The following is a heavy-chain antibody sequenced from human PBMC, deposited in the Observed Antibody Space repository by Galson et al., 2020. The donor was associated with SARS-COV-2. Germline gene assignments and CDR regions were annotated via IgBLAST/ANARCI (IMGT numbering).Heavy chain of an antibody. CDR3: ARDGAGKGFGDGFDY. CDR1: GFSFSTYA. J-gene: IGHJ4*02. D-gene: IGHD3-10*01. Sequence: GGSLRLSCAASGFSFSTYAIHWVHQAPGKGLLWVAVISYDGTIENYADSVKGRFTISRDNSKNTLYLQLNSLRPEDTAVYYCARDGAGKGFGDGFDYWGQGTLVIVSS. CDR2: ISYDGTIE. V-gene: IGHV3-30*04.